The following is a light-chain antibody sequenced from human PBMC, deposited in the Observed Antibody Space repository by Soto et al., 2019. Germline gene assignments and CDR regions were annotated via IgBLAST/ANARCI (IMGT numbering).Light chain of an antibody. V-gene: IGKV1-9*01. CDR3: QQVKSYPRT. CDR1: QGISTY. CDR2: GAS. Sequence: GDRVTITCRASQGISTYLAWYQQRPGEPPELLIYGASTLRSGVASRFSGSGSGTRGTLTISSLQPEDFATYYCQQVKSYPRTFGGGTRVEIK. J-gene: IGKJ4*01.